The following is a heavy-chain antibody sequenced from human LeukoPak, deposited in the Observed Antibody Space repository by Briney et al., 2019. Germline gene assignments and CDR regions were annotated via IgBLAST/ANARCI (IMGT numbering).Heavy chain of an antibody. Sequence: PGGSLRLSCAASGFTFSSYSMNWVRQAPGKGLEWVSSISSSSSYIYYADSVKGRFTISRDNAKNSLYLQMNSLRAEDTAVYYCARDLLLWFEEFSPFDYWGQGTLVTVSS. CDR1: GFTFSSYS. CDR3: ARDLLLWFEEFSPFDY. J-gene: IGHJ4*02. CDR2: ISSSSSYI. V-gene: IGHV3-21*01. D-gene: IGHD3-10*01.